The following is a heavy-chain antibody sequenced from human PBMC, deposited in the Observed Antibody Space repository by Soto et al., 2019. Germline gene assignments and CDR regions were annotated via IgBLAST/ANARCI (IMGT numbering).Heavy chain of an antibody. J-gene: IGHJ4*02. V-gene: IGHV1-18*04. D-gene: IGHD3-22*01. Sequence: ASVKVSCKASGYTFTSYGISWVRQAPGQGLEWMGWISAYNGNTNYAQKLQGRVTMTTDTSTSTAYMELRSLRSDDTAVYYCARAPRYYYDSSGYFDYWGQGTLGTAPQ. CDR1: GYTFTSYG. CDR3: ARAPRYYYDSSGYFDY. CDR2: ISAYNGNT.